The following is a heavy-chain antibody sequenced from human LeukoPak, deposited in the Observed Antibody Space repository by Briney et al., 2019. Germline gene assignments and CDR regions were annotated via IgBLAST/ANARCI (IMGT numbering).Heavy chain of an antibody. CDR3: ARDYQSPA. CDR1: GFTFSDYA. V-gene: IGHV3-30*02. J-gene: IGHJ5*02. Sequence: GGSLRLSCAASGFTFSDYAMHWVRQAPGKGLEWVAFIRYDRSNKYNADSVKGRFTISRDDSKNTLYLQMNSLRAEDTAVYYCARDYQSPAWGQGTLVTVSS. CDR2: IRYDRSNK. D-gene: IGHD2-2*01.